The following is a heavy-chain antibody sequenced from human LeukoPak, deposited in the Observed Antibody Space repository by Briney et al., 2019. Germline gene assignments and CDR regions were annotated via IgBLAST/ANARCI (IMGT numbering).Heavy chain of an antibody. V-gene: IGHV4-59*01. J-gene: IGHJ4*02. CDR2: VDHTGST. D-gene: IGHD3-10*01. CDR1: DDSITMYY. Sequence: PSETLSLTCSVSDDSITMYYWTWIRQPPGKGLEWIGYVDHTGSTNFNPSLNGRVSISRDTTKNLFSLRLRSVTAADTAVYFCARYYGSGRDADYWGQGTLVTVS. CDR3: ARYYGSGRDADY.